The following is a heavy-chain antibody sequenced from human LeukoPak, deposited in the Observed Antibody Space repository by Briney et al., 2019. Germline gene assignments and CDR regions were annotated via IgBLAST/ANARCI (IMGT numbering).Heavy chain of an antibody. Sequence: GGSLRLSCAASGFTFSSYSMNWVRQAPGKGLEWVSYISSSSSTIYYADSVKGRFTISRDNAKNSLYLQMNSLRDEDTAVYYCTSALTYYYDSSGYPVDYWGQGTLVTVSS. D-gene: IGHD3-22*01. V-gene: IGHV3-48*02. CDR3: TSALTYYYDSSGYPVDY. J-gene: IGHJ4*02. CDR2: ISSSSSTI. CDR1: GFTFSSYS.